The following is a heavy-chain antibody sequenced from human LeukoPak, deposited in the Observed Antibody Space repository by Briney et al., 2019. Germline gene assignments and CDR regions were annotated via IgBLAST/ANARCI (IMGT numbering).Heavy chain of an antibody. J-gene: IGHJ4*02. CDR1: GFTFNNYV. CDR3: AKDRSIGTYYTFDH. CDR2: ISASAAMT. D-gene: IGHD1-26*01. Sequence: GGSLRLSCAASGFTFNNYVMTWVRQAPGKGLEWVSSISASAAMTYYADSVRGRFTVSGDNSNNTLYLQMSSLTAADTAVYYCAKDRSIGTYYTFDHWGQGTLVTVSS. V-gene: IGHV3-23*01.